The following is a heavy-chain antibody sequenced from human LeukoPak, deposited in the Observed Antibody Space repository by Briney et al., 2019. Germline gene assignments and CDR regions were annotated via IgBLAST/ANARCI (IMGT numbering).Heavy chain of an antibody. CDR1: GYSFTGYW. CDR3: ARHLGSLWFGELLPFDY. Sequence: GESLKISCKGSGYSFTGYWIGWVRQMPGKGLEWMGIIYPGDSDTRYSPSFQGQVTISADKSISTAYLQWSSLKASDTAMYYCARHLGSLWFGELLPFDYWGQGTLVTVSS. J-gene: IGHJ4*02. V-gene: IGHV5-51*01. D-gene: IGHD3-10*01. CDR2: IYPGDSDT.